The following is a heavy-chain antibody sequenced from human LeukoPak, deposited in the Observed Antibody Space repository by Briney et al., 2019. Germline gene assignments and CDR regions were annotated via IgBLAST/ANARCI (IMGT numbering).Heavy chain of an antibody. CDR2: ITPIFGTA. D-gene: IGHD3-22*01. V-gene: IGHV1-69*13. J-gene: IGHJ4*02. CDR1: GGTFSRFT. Sequence: SVKVSCKASGGTFSRFTISWVRQAPGQGFEWMGGITPIFGTANFAQKFRGRVSITADESTSTAFMELSSLRSEDTALYYCGKEWGLESSGYYYAYWGQGTLVTVSS. CDR3: GKEWGLESSGYYYAY.